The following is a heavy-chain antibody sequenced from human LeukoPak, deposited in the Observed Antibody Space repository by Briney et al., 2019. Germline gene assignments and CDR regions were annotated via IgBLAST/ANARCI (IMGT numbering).Heavy chain of an antibody. J-gene: IGHJ5*02. D-gene: IGHD2-15*01. CDR2: ISGSVGST. CDR3: AKDRRYCSGGSCFTNWFDP. V-gene: IGHV3-23*01. CDR1: GFTFSSYA. Sequence: GGSLRLSCAASGFTFSSYAMSWVRQAPGKGLEWVSGISGSVGSTYYADSVKGRFTISRDNSKNTLYLQMNSLRAEDTALYYCAKDRRYCSGGSCFTNWFDPWGQGTLVTVSS.